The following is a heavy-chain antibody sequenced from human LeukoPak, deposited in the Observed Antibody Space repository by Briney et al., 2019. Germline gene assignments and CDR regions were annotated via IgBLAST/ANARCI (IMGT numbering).Heavy chain of an antibody. CDR1: GFTFGSYW. Sequence: GGSLRLSCAASGFTFGSYWMSWVRQAPGKGLEWVANINQDGSDKYYADSMKGRFTISRDNAKNSLYLQMNSLRAEDTAVYYCARGTNWPYAFDIWGQGTMVTVSS. V-gene: IGHV3-7*03. J-gene: IGHJ3*02. CDR3: ARGTNWPYAFDI. CDR2: INQDGSDK. D-gene: IGHD1-1*01.